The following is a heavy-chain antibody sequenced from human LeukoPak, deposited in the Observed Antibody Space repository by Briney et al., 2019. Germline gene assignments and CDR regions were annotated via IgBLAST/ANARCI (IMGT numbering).Heavy chain of an antibody. D-gene: IGHD3-22*01. CDR1: GYTFTGYY. V-gene: IGHV1-2*02. CDR3: ASPPYYYDSSGASAEYFQH. CDR2: INPNSGDT. J-gene: IGHJ1*01. Sequence: ASVKVSCKASGYTFTGYYLHWVRQAPGQGLQWMGWINPNSGDTNYAQKFQGRVTMTRDTSISTAYMELSRLRSDDTAVYYCASPPYYYDSSGASAEYFQHWGQGTLVTVSS.